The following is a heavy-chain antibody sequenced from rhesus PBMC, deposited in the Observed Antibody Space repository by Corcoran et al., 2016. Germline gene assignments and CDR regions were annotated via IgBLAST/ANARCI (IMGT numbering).Heavy chain of an antibody. J-gene: IGHJ2*01. CDR1: GGSFSSYW. D-gene: IGHD4-35*01. V-gene: IGHV4-80*01. CDR3: ASNYGNYWYFDL. CDR2: INGNSGST. Sequence: QLQLQESGPGLVKPSETLSLTCAVSGGSFSSYWWSWIRQPPGKGLEWIGEINGNSGSTNYNPSLKSRVTISKDASKNQFSLKLSSVTAADTAVYYCASNYGNYWYFDLWGPGTPITISS.